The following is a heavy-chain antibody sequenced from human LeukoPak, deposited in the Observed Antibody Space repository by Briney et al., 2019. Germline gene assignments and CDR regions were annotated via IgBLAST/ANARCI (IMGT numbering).Heavy chain of an antibody. Sequence: GGSLRLSCAASGFTFDDYGMSWVRQAPGKGLEWGSGINWNGGSTGYADSVKGRFTISRDNAKNCLYLQMNSLRAEDTALYYCAIIVVVPAAIPDAFDLWGHGTMVTVSS. V-gene: IGHV3-20*04. J-gene: IGHJ3*01. CDR1: GFTFDDYG. CDR3: AIIVVVPAAIPDAFDL. CDR2: INWNGGST. D-gene: IGHD2-2*01.